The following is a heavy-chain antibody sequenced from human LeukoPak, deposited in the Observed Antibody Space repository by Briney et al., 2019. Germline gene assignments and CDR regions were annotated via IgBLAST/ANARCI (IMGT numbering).Heavy chain of an antibody. CDR3: ARQKPSTFRQYGRGRPLDS. CDR2: IYTSGST. V-gene: IGHV4-4*07. CDR1: GGSISSYY. J-gene: IGHJ4*02. Sequence: SETLSLTCTVSGGSISSYYWSWIRQPAGKGLEWIGRIYTSGSTNYNPSLKSRATILVDTSKNQFSLKLSSVTAADTAVYYCARQKPSTFRQYGRGRPLDSWGQGTLVTVSS. D-gene: IGHD4-11*01.